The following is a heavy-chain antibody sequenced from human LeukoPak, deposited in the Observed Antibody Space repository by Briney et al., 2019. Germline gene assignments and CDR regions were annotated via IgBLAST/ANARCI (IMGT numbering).Heavy chain of an antibody. CDR1: DFTSTSDG. V-gene: IGHV1-18*01. D-gene: IGHD3-10*01. Sequence: SSSKGSCNSADFTSTSDGIRWVRQSPGQGPKWMRCISSHNGYTKYAQKLQGRVTMTTDTSTSRAYMELRSLRADDTAVYYCARRGVGFGDLWYYYGMDVLGQGITVTVT. CDR3: ARRGVGFGDLWYYYGMDV. J-gene: IGHJ6*01. CDR2: ISSHNGYT.